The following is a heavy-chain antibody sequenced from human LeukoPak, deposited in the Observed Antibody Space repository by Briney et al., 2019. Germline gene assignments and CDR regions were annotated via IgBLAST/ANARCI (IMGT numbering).Heavy chain of an antibody. CDR2: INAGNGNT. V-gene: IGHV1-3*01. CDR1: GYTFTSYA. Sequence: ASVKVSCKASGYTFTSYAMHWVRQAPGQRLEWMGWINAGNGNTKYSQKFQGRVTITRDTSASTAYMELSSLRSEDTAVYYCARGGSIAARVGYYFDYWGQGTLVTVSS. J-gene: IGHJ4*02. D-gene: IGHD6-6*01. CDR3: ARGGSIAARVGYYFDY.